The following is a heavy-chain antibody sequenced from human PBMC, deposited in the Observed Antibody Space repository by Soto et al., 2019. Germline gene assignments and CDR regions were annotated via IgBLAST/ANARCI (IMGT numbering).Heavy chain of an antibody. CDR2: IWYDGSNK. Sequence: ESGGGVVPPGRSLRLSCAASGFTFSSYGMHWVRQAPGKGLEWVAVIWYDGSNKYYADSVKGRFTISRDNSKNTLYLQMNSLRAEDTAVYYCAREPQDYGDDLGAFDIWGQGTMVTVSS. CDR1: GFTFSSYG. V-gene: IGHV3-33*01. D-gene: IGHD4-17*01. J-gene: IGHJ3*02. CDR3: AREPQDYGDDLGAFDI.